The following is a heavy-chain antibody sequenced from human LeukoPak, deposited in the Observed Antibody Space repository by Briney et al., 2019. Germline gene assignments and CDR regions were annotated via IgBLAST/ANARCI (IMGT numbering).Heavy chain of an antibody. V-gene: IGHV3-30*04. CDR1: GFTFSMSS. Sequence: GGSLRLSCATSGFTFSMSSMHWVRLAPGKGLEWLAGISFDGANKFSGDSVKGRFSISRDNSKNTLYLQMNSLGLDDTAVYFCARGRAGIAAAGFDYWGKETLVTVSS. CDR2: ISFDGANK. CDR3: ARGRAGIAAAGFDY. D-gene: IGHD6-13*01. J-gene: IGHJ4*02.